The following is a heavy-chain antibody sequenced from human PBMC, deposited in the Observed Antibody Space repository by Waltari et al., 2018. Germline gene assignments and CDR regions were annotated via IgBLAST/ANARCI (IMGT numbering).Heavy chain of an antibody. Sequence: EVQLVESGGGLIQLGGSLRLSCAASGFTVSSNYMSWVRQAPGKGLEWVSVIYSGGSTYYADSVKGRFTISRDNSKNTLYLQMNSLRAEDTAVYYCARGAPYDYIWGSSYWGQGTLVTVSS. CDR2: IYSGGST. D-gene: IGHD3-16*01. CDR1: GFTVSSNY. CDR3: ARGAPYDYIWGSSY. V-gene: IGHV3-53*01. J-gene: IGHJ4*02.